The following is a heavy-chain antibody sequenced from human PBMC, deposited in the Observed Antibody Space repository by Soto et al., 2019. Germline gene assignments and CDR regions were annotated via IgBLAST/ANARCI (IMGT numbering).Heavy chain of an antibody. CDR2: IYSGGST. J-gene: IGHJ6*03. D-gene: IGHD2-8*01. Sequence: EVQLVESGGGLVQPGGSLRLSCAASGFTVSSNYMSWVRQAPGKGLGWVSVIYSGGSTYYADSVKGRFTISRHNSKNTLYLQMNSLRAEDTAVYYCARLVRTYYYYTDVWGKGTTVTVSS. CDR1: GFTVSSNY. V-gene: IGHV3-53*04. CDR3: ARLVRTYYYYTDV.